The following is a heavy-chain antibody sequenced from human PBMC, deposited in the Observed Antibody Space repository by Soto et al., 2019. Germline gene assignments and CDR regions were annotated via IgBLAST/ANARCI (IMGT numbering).Heavy chain of an antibody. D-gene: IGHD2-15*01. Sequence: QVQLVQSGAEVKKPGSSVKVSCKASGGTFSSYAISWVRQAPGQGLEWMGGIIPIFGTANYAQKFQGRVTITADESTRTAYMELSSLRSEDTAVYYCATGDCSGGSCYSFASWFDPWGQGTLVTVSS. CDR2: IIPIFGTA. V-gene: IGHV1-69*01. J-gene: IGHJ5*02. CDR1: GGTFSSYA. CDR3: ATGDCSGGSCYSFASWFDP.